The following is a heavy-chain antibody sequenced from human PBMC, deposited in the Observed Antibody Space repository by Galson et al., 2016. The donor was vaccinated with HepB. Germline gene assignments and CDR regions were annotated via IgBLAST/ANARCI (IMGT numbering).Heavy chain of an antibody. CDR1: GFIFSNYG. D-gene: IGHD2/OR15-2a*01. Sequence: SLRLSCAGSGFIFSNYGMHWVRQAPGKGLEWVAADSMDGRRKFYADSVTGRFTISRDNSNNMLFLQMSSLRSDDTAVYYCAKRHEYCPPVGCSVDYWGQGTLVSVSS. CDR2: DSMDGRRK. V-gene: IGHV3-30*18. J-gene: IGHJ4*02. CDR3: AKRHEYCPPVGCSVDY.